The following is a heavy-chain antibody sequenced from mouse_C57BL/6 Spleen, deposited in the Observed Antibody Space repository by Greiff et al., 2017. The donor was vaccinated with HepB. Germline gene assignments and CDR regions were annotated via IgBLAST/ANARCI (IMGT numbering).Heavy chain of an antibody. CDR2: IHPNSGST. Sequence: QVQLKQPGAELVKPGASVKLSCKASGYTFTSYWMHWVKQRPGQGLEWIGMIHPNSGSTNYNEKFKSKATLTVDKSSSTAYMQLSSLTSEDSAVYYCARGDYGSSDYAMDYWGQGTSVTVSS. CDR1: GYTFTSYW. J-gene: IGHJ4*01. CDR3: ARGDYGSSDYAMDY. V-gene: IGHV1-64*01. D-gene: IGHD1-1*01.